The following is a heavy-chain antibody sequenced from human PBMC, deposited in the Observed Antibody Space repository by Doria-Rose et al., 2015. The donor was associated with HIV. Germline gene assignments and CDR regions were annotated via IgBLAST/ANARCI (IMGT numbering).Heavy chain of an antibody. V-gene: IGHV1-69*11. Sequence: KVSCKASGGTSSTYAINWVRQAPGQGLEWLGRIIPILGATNYAQNFQDRVTISADESTATAYMELSSLRSEDTALYYCARDPNPYASSGYYYDYWGQGTLVTVSS. D-gene: IGHD3-22*01. CDR3: ARDPNPYASSGYYYDY. J-gene: IGHJ4*02. CDR2: IIPILGAT. CDR1: GGTSSTYA.